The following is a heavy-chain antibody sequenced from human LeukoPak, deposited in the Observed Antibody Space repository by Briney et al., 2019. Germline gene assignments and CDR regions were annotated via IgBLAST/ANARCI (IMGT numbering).Heavy chain of an antibody. CDR1: GYTFTDYY. CDR2: ISVYNGNT. V-gene: IGHV1-18*04. Sequence: GASVKVSCKASGYTFTDYYIHWVRQAPGQGLEWMGWISVYNGNTNYAQKLQGRLTLTTDTSTSSAYMELRSLRSDDTAMYYCARDRSGPFDSWGQGTLVTVSS. J-gene: IGHJ4*02. CDR3: ARDRSGPFDS. D-gene: IGHD3-10*01.